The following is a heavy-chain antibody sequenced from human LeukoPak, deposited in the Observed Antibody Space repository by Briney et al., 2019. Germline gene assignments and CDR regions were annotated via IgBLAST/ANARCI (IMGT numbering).Heavy chain of an antibody. CDR1: GDSISSYY. V-gene: IGHV4-59*08. CDR2: ISYSGST. CDR3: ARRYWYFDL. Sequence: SETLSLTCTVSGDSISSYYWTWFRQPPEKGLEWIGYISYSGSTNYNPSLKSRVTISVDTSKNQFSLKLSSVTAADTAVYYCARRYWYFDLWGRGTLVTVSS. J-gene: IGHJ2*01.